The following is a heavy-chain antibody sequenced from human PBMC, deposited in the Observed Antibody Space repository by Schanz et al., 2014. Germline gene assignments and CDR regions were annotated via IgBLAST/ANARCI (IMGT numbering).Heavy chain of an antibody. CDR2: MYINSGST. Sequence: EVQLVESGGGLIQPGGSLRLSCAVSGFTVNTHYMSWVRQAPGKGLEWISSMYINSGSTQYADSVKGRFIISRDSSKNTLFLQMNSLSAEDTAVYFCARDGGRDGYNLAFDVWGQGTLVTVSS. V-gene: IGHV3-53*01. J-gene: IGHJ3*01. D-gene: IGHD5-12*01. CDR1: GFTVNTHY. CDR3: ARDGGRDGYNLAFDV.